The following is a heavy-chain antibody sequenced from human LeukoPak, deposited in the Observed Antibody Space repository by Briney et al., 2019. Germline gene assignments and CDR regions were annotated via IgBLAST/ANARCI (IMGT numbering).Heavy chain of an antibody. V-gene: IGHV4-4*07. J-gene: IGHJ3*02. CDR1: GGSISSYY. D-gene: IGHD3-10*01. CDR2: IYTSGST. CDR3: ARSLLLWFGELSDAFGI. Sequence: SETLSLTCTVSGGSISSYYWSWIRQPAGKGLEWIGRIYTSGSTNYNPSLKSRVTMSVDTSKNQFSLKLSSVTAADTAVYYCARSLLLWFGELSDAFGIWGQGTMVTVSS.